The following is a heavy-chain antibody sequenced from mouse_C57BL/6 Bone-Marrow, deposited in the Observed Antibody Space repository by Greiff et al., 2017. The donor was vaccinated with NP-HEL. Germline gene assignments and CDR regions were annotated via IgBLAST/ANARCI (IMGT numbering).Heavy chain of an antibody. Sequence: QVQLQQPGAELVKPGASVKLSCKASGYTFTSYWMHWVKQRPGQGLEWIGMIHPNSGSTNYNEKFKSKATLTVDKSSSTAYMQLSSLTSEDSAVYYSARKIYYGNYVSDYWGQGTTLTVSS. CDR1: GYTFTSYW. CDR3: ARKIYYGNYVSDY. CDR2: IHPNSGST. J-gene: IGHJ2*01. V-gene: IGHV1-64*01. D-gene: IGHD2-1*01.